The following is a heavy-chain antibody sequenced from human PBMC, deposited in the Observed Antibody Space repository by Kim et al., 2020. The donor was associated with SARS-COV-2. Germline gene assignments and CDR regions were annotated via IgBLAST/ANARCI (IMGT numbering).Heavy chain of an antibody. CDR3: ANHRSAAGPFDY. J-gene: IGHJ4*02. V-gene: IGHV3-30*18. Sequence: GGSLRLSCAASGFTFSSYGMHWVRQAPGKGLEWVAVISYDGSNKYYADSVKGRFTISRDNSKNTLYLQMNSLRAEDTAVYYCANHRSAAGPFDYWGQGTLVTVSS. CDR1: GFTFSSYG. CDR2: ISYDGSNK. D-gene: IGHD6-19*01.